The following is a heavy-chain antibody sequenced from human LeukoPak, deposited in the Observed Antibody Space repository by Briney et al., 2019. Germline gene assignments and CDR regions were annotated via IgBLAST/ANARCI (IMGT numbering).Heavy chain of an antibody. CDR3: ARVGDYVWGSYSY. Sequence: SETLSLTCTVSGGSISSSSYYWGWIRQPPGKGLEWIGSIYYSGSTYYNPSLKSRVTISVDTSKNQFSLKLSSVTAADTAVYYCARVGDYVWGSYSYWGQGTLVTVSS. J-gene: IGHJ4*02. CDR2: IYYSGST. D-gene: IGHD3-16*01. CDR1: GGSISSSSYY. V-gene: IGHV4-39*07.